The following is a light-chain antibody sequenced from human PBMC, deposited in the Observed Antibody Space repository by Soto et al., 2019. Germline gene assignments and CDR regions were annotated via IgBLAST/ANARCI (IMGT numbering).Light chain of an antibody. CDR3: ASYAGTKIFV. J-gene: IGLJ1*01. V-gene: IGLV2-8*01. Sequence: QSVLTQPPSSSGSPGQSLTISCTGTSSDVGFYNFVSWYQQRPGKAPKLVIYEVTKRPSGVPDRFSGSKSGSTASLTVSGLQADDEAEYYCASYAGTKIFVFGSGTKVTVL. CDR1: SSDVGFYNF. CDR2: EVT.